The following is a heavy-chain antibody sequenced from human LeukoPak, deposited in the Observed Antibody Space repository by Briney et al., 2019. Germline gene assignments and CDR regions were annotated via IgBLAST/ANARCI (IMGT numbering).Heavy chain of an antibody. Sequence: SETLSLTCTVSGGSLSSSYWSWIRQPPGEGLEWVGYDYYRRSTNYTPSIKSRVTMSVDTSKNQFSLKLSSVTAADTAVYYCARDAGYCSSTSCYYFDYWGQGTLVTVSS. CDR3: ARDAGYCSSTSCYYFDY. V-gene: IGHV4-59*12. CDR1: GGSLSSSY. CDR2: DYYRRST. D-gene: IGHD2-2*01. J-gene: IGHJ4*02.